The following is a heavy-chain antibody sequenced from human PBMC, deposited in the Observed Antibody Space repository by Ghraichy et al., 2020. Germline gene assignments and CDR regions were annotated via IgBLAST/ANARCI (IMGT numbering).Heavy chain of an antibody. V-gene: IGHV3-23*01. CDR2: ISGSGGST. CDR3: AKLFPRIVVVPAAGMDV. Sequence: GGSLRLSCAASRFNFSNYAMTWVRQAPGKGLEWVSAISGSGGSTYYADSGKGRFTISRDNSKNTLYLQMNSLRAEDTAVYYCAKLFPRIVVVPAAGMDVWGQGTRVTVSS. CDR1: RFNFSNYA. D-gene: IGHD2-2*01. J-gene: IGHJ6*02.